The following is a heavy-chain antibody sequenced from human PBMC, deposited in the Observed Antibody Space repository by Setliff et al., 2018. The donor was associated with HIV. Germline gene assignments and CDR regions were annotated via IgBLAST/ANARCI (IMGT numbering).Heavy chain of an antibody. CDR3: ARGEPSILIEPAAFFDY. Sequence: GGSLRLSCAASGFTFSSYAMSWVRQAPGKGLEWVSAISGSGGSTFYADSLKGRFTISRDTAKKSLYLQMNSLRAEDTAVYYCARGEPSILIEPAAFFDYWGQGTLVTVSS. V-gene: IGHV3-23*01. CDR2: ISGSGGST. CDR1: GFTFSSYA. J-gene: IGHJ4*02. D-gene: IGHD2-2*01.